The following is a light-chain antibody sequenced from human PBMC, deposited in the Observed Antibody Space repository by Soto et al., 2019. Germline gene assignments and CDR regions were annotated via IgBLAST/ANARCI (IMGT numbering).Light chain of an antibody. CDR3: HQCDTSPFT. CDR2: GAS. J-gene: IGKJ4*01. V-gene: IGKV3-20*01. Sequence: EIVLTQSPGTLSLSPGERATLSCRASQTVSSSYLAWYQQKPGQAPRLLIYGASSRATGIPDRFSGSGSGTDFTLTISRLEPEDFAVFYCHQCDTSPFTFVGGTKVEIK. CDR1: QTVSSSY.